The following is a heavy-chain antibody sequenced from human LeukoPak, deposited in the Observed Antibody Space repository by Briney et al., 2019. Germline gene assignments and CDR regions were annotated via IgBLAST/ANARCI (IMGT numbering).Heavy chain of an antibody. V-gene: IGHV4-34*01. J-gene: IGHJ5*02. CDR3: ARRRYYDSSGYIRLDP. CDR2: INHSGST. CDR1: GGSFSGYY. Sequence: KPSETLSLTCAVYGGSFSGYYWSWIRQPPGKGLEWIGEINHSGSTNYNPSLKSRVTISVDTSKNQFSLKLSSVTAADTAVYYCARRRYYDSSGYIRLDPWGQGILVTVSS. D-gene: IGHD3-22*01.